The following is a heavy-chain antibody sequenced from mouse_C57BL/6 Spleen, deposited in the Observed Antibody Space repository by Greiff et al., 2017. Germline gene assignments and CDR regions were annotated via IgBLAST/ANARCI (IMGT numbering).Heavy chain of an antibody. Sequence: EVQGVESGAELVRPGASVKLSCTASGFNIKDDYMHWVKQRPEQGLEWIGWIDPENGDTEYASKFQGKATITADTSSNTAYLQLSSLTSEDTAVYYCTTRDGYYVDAMDYWGQGTSVTVSS. CDR1: GFNIKDDY. J-gene: IGHJ4*01. CDR3: TTRDGYYVDAMDY. V-gene: IGHV14-4*01. D-gene: IGHD2-3*01. CDR2: IDPENGDT.